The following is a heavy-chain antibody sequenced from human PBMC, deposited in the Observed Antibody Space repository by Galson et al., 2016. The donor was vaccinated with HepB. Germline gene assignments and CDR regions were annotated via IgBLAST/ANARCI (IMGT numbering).Heavy chain of an antibody. J-gene: IGHJ5*02. D-gene: IGHD6-6*01. CDR3: ARGRIIALRLGFDP. V-gene: IGHV4-4*07. Sequence: SETLSLTCNVSGGSISSYYWSWIRQSAGKGLDWIGRIYTNGGTNYNPSLKSRVNISLDTSDNQFSLRLNSVTAADTGVYYCARGRIIALRLGFDPWGQGTLVTVSS. CDR2: IYTNGGT. CDR1: GGSISSYY.